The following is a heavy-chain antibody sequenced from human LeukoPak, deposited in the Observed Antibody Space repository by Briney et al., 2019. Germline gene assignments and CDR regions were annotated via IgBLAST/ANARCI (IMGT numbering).Heavy chain of an antibody. CDR1: GYTFTSYG. J-gene: IGHJ6*02. CDR2: ISAYNGNT. V-gene: IGHV1-18*01. D-gene: IGHD4-11*01. CDR3: ARAVPYSNYVNYYGMDA. Sequence: ASVKVSCKASGYTFTSYGISWVRQAPGQGLEWMGWISAYNGNTNYAQKLQGRVTMTTDTSTSTAYMELRSLRSDDTAVYYCARAVPYSNYVNYYGMDAWGQGTTVTVSS.